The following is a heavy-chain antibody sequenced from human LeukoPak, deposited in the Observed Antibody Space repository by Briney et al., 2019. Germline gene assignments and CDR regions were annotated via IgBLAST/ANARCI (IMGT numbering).Heavy chain of an antibody. J-gene: IGHJ6*02. CDR1: GFTFSSYS. D-gene: IGHD4-17*01. V-gene: IGHV3-21*01. CDR3: ASFDLDYGDYVRHPNYYGMDV. CDR2: ISSSSSYI. Sequence: QPGGSLRLSCAASGFTFSSYSMNWVRQAPGKGLEWVSSISSSSSYIYYADSVKGRFTISRDNAKNSLYLQMNSLRAEDTAVYYCASFDLDYGDYVRHPNYYGMDVWGQGTTVTVSS.